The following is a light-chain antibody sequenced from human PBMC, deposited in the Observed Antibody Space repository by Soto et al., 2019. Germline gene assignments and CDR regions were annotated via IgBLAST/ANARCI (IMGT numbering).Light chain of an antibody. J-gene: IGKJ5*01. V-gene: IGKV3-20*01. Sequence: EIVLTQSPGTLSFSPGERATLSFRASQSVSGRYLAWYQQKPGQAPRLLIYGASSRATGIPDRFNGSGSGTEFTLTISSLQPDDFATYYCQQYITYSTFGQGTRLEIK. CDR1: QSVSGRY. CDR3: QQYITYST. CDR2: GAS.